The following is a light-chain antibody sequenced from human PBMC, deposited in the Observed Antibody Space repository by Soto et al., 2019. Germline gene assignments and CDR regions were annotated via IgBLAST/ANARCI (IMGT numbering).Light chain of an antibody. CDR2: GAS. CDR3: QQYGSSPPT. V-gene: IGKV3-20*01. Sequence: EIVLTQSPGTLSLSPGARAPLSCRASQSASSSYLAWYQQKPGQAPRLLIYGASSRATGIPDRFSGSGSGTDFTLTISRLEPEDFAVYYCQQYGSSPPTFGQGTKVDIK. J-gene: IGKJ1*01. CDR1: QSASSSY.